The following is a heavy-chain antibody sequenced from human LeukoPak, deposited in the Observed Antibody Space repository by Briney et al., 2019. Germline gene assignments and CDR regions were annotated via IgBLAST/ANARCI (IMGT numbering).Heavy chain of an antibody. CDR3: ARRYFDY. Sequence: GGSLRLSCAASGFTFSDYGMIWVRQAPGKGLEWVANIKQDGSEEYYVDSVKGRFTISRDNAKNLLYLQMNSLRAEDTAVYYCARRYFDYWGQGTLVTVSS. J-gene: IGHJ4*02. CDR1: GFTFSDYG. V-gene: IGHV3-7*03. CDR2: IKQDGSEE.